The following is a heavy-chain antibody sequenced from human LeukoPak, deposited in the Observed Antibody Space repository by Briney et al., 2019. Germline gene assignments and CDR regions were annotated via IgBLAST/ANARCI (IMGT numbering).Heavy chain of an antibody. CDR1: GYNLTGYY. D-gene: IGHD6-19*01. CDR2: INPNSGGT. V-gene: IGHV1-2*06. CDR3: ARDFSSGWYTKDVFDI. Sequence: ASVKVSCKSSGYNLTGYYMHWVRQAPGQGLEWMGRINPNSGGTKYAQKFRGRVTMTRDTSISTAYMELSRLRSDDTAVYYCARDFSSGWYTKDVFDIRGQGTMVTVSS. J-gene: IGHJ3*02.